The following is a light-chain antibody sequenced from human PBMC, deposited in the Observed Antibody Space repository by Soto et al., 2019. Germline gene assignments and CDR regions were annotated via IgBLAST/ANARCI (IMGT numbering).Light chain of an antibody. CDR1: SSDVGDYNY. J-gene: IGLJ1*01. CDR3: SSYTSSSTL. V-gene: IGLV2-14*01. Sequence: QSVLTQPASVSGSPGQSITISCTGTSSDVGDYNYVSWYQQHPGKAPKLMLYDVSNRPSGISNRFSGSKSGNTASLTISGLQAEDEADYYCSSYTSSSTLFGTGTMLTVL. CDR2: DVS.